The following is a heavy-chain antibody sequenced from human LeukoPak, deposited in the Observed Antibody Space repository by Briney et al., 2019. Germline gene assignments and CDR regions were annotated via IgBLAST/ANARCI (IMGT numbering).Heavy chain of an antibody. CDR3: ARAGGYNKGGDY. CDR1: GFTFSDYY. CDR2: ISTSSSYT. D-gene: IGHD5-24*01. Sequence: GGSLRLSCVASGFTFSDYYMSGIRQAPGKGLEWVSYISTSSSYTKYADSVRGRFIISRDNAQNSVHLQMNSLRAEDTAVYYCARAGGYNKGGDYWGQGTLVTVSS. J-gene: IGHJ4*02. V-gene: IGHV3-11*05.